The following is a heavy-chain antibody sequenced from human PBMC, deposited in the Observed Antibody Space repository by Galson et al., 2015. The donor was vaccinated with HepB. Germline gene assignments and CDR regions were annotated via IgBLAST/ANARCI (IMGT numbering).Heavy chain of an antibody. Sequence: SLRLSCAASGFTFISYSMNWVRQAPGKGLEWVSSITSGSDYIYYADSVKGRFTISRDNDKNSLFLQMNSLRVEDAAVYYCARTGSSTTILRNSWFDPWGQGILVTVSS. D-gene: IGHD2-2*01. CDR2: ITSGSDYI. CDR3: ARTGSSTTILRNSWFDP. CDR1: GFTFISYS. J-gene: IGHJ5*02. V-gene: IGHV3-21*01.